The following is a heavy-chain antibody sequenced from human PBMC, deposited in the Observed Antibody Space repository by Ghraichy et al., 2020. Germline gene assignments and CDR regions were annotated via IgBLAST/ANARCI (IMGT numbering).Heavy chain of an antibody. V-gene: IGHV4-34*01. CDR3: ARRRHMWSAAEGDAFDI. J-gene: IGHJ3*02. D-gene: IGHD2-21*01. CDR2: INPTGTT. Sequence: ESLNISCAVSVGSFSGYYWSWIRQPPGKGLEWIGEINPTGTTNNSPSLKSRLTMLVDTSKNQFSLKLKSVTAADTAMYYCARRRHMWSAAEGDAFDIWGQGTMVTVSS. CDR1: VGSFSGYY.